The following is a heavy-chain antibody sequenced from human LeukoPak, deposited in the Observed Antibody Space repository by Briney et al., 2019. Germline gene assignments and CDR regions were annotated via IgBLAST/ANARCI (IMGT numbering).Heavy chain of an antibody. CDR1: GFTFSSYA. Sequence: GRSLRLSCAASGFTFSSYAMHWVRQAPGKGLEWVAVISYDGSNKYYADSVKGRFTISRDNSKNTLYLQMNSLRAEDTAVYYCARGSGSFRTIYSDYWGQGTLVTVSS. D-gene: IGHD1-26*01. V-gene: IGHV3-30-3*01. CDR3: ARGSGSFRTIYSDY. CDR2: ISYDGSNK. J-gene: IGHJ4*02.